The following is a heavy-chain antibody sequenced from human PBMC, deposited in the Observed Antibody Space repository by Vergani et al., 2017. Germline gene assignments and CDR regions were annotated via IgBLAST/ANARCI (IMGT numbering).Heavy chain of an antibody. V-gene: IGHV2-70*04. D-gene: IGHD3-22*01. CDR3: ARMGYYDSSGYSGLYFDY. Sequence: QVTLKESGPALVKPTQTHTLTCTFSGFSLSTSGMRVSWIRQPPGKALEWLARIDWDDDKFYSTSLKTRLTISKDTSKNQVVLTMTNMDPVDTATYYCARMGYYDSSGYSGLYFDYWGQGTLVTVSS. J-gene: IGHJ4*02. CDR2: IDWDDDK. CDR1: GFSLSTSGMR.